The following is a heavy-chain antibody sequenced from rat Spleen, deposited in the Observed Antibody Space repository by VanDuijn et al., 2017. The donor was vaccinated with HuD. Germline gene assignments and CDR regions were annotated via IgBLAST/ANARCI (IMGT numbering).Heavy chain of an antibody. CDR2: INYDGSST. Sequence: EVQLVESGGGLVQPGRSMKLSCAASGFTFSDSDMAWVRQAPTKGLEWVASINYDGSSTYYRDSVKGRFTISRDSAKSTLSLQMDSLRSEDTATYYCTRDRILRIIDYWGQGVMVTVSS. CDR3: TRDRILRIIDY. D-gene: IGHD1-6*01. J-gene: IGHJ2*01. V-gene: IGHV5-20*01. CDR1: GFTFSDSD.